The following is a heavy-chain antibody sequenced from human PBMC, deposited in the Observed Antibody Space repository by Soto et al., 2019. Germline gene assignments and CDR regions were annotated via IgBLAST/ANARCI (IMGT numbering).Heavy chain of an antibody. CDR3: ARVRTLAARPLGY. V-gene: IGHV3-74*01. CDR1: GFTFSSYW. J-gene: IGHJ4*02. Sequence: GGSLRLSCAASGFTFSSYWMHWFRQAPGKGLVWVSRINSDGSSTSYADSVKGRFTISRDNAKNTLYLQMNSLRAEDTAVYYCARVRTLAARPLGYWGQGTLVTVSS. D-gene: IGHD6-6*01. CDR2: INSDGSST.